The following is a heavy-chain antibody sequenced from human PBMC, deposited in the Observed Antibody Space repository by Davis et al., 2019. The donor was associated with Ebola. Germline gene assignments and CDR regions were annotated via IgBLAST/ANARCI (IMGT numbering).Heavy chain of an antibody. J-gene: IGHJ4*02. CDR2: VHYTGST. CDR3: ARGPPSIAARVFDY. CDR1: GGSISGYH. Sequence: SETLSLTCTVSGGSISGYHWNWIRQPPGKGLEWIGYVHYTGSTNYNPSLKSRVTISVDTSKNQFSLKLTSVTAADTAVYYCARGPPSIAARVFDYWGQGTLVTVSS. D-gene: IGHD6-6*01. V-gene: IGHV4-59*08.